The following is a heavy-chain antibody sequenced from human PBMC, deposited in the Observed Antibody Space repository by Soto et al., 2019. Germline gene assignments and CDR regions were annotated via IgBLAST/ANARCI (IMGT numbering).Heavy chain of an antibody. CDR3: VKETYYYDVSSYYPLGS. J-gene: IGHJ5*02. CDR2: ISRDGTNT. V-gene: IGHV3-43*01. CDR1: GFTFDDYN. Sequence: GGSLRLSCAASGFTFDDYNMHWVRQAPGKGLEWVSLISRDGTNTNYAESVKGRFTISRDNSKNSLYLQMNSLRTEDTALYYCVKETYYYDVSSYYPLGSWGQGTLVSV. D-gene: IGHD3-22*01.